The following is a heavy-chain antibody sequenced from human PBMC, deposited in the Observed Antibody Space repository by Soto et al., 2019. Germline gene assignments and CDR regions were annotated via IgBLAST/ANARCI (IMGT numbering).Heavy chain of an antibody. V-gene: IGHV4-34*01. D-gene: IGHD3-10*01. CDR2: INHSGST. CDR1: GGSFSGYY. J-gene: IGHJ5*02. CDR3: ARARTLWGVTSNWFDP. Sequence: PSETLSLTCAVYGGSFSGYYWSWIRQPPGKGLEWIGEINHSGSTNYNPSLKSRVTISVDTSKNQFSLKLSSVTAADTAVYYRARARTLWGVTSNWFDPWGQGTRVTVSS.